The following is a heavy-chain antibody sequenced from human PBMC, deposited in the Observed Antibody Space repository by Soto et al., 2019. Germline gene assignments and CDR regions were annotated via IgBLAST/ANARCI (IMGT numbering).Heavy chain of an antibody. J-gene: IGHJ6*02. Sequence: QVQLVQSGAEVKKPGSSVKVSCKASGGTFSSYAISWVRQAPGQGLEWMGGIIPNFGTANYAQKFQGRVTITADESTSTAYMELSSLRSEDTAVYYCARAPYSSSPGYYYYGMDVWGQGTTVTVSS. CDR2: IIPNFGTA. CDR1: GGTFSSYA. CDR3: ARAPYSSSPGYYYYGMDV. D-gene: IGHD6-6*01. V-gene: IGHV1-69*01.